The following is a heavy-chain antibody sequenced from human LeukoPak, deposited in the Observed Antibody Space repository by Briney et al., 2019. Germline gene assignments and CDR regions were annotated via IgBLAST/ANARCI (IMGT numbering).Heavy chain of an antibody. CDR3: ATYDSTGYRY. J-gene: IGHJ4*02. D-gene: IGHD3-22*01. CDR1: GFTFSSYS. Sequence: GGSLRLSCEASGFTFSSYSMNWVRQAPGKGLEWISYISTSTTTIYYANSVKGRFTISRDNAKNSLYLQMNSLRAEDTAVYYCATYDSTGYRYWGQGTLVTVSS. CDR2: ISTSTTTI. V-gene: IGHV3-48*04.